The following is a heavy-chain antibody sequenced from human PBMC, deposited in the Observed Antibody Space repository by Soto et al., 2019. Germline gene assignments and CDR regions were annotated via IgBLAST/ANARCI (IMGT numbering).Heavy chain of an antibody. CDR2: ISYDGSNK. J-gene: IGHJ4*02. D-gene: IGHD3-10*01. CDR1: GFTFSSYG. V-gene: IGHV3-30*03. Sequence: GGSLRLSCAASGFTFSSYGMHWVRQAPGKGLEWVAVISYDGSNKYYADSVKGRFTISRDNSKNTLYLQMNSLRAEDTAVYYCASDPRGHRAQNDYWGQGTLVTVSS. CDR3: ASDPRGHRAQNDY.